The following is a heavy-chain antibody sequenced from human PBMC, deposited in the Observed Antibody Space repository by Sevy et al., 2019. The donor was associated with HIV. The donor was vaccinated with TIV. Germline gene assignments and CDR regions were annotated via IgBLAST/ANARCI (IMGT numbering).Heavy chain of an antibody. CDR3: ARGRGYCSSTSCYFDY. V-gene: IGHV3-30-3*01. Sequence: GVSLRLSCAASGFTFSSYAMHWVRQAPGKGLEWVAVISYDGSNKYYADSVKGRFTISRDNSKNTLYLQMNILRAEDTAVYYCARGRGYCSSTSCYFDYWGQGTLVTVSS. CDR2: ISYDGSNK. CDR1: GFTFSSYA. J-gene: IGHJ4*02. D-gene: IGHD2-2*01.